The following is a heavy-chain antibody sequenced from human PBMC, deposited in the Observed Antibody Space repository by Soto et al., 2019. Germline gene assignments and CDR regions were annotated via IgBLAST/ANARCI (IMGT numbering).Heavy chain of an antibody. J-gene: IGHJ5*02. D-gene: IGHD2-15*01. CDR3: ARQDCSGGSCYSGWFDP. CDR2: LHPGDSDT. Sequence: GESLKISCKGSGYSFTSYWIGWVRQMPGKGLEWMGILHPGDSDTRYSPSFQGQVTISADKSISTAYLQWSSLKASDTAMYYCARQDCSGGSCYSGWFDPWGQGTLVTVSS. CDR1: GYSFTSYW. V-gene: IGHV5-51*01.